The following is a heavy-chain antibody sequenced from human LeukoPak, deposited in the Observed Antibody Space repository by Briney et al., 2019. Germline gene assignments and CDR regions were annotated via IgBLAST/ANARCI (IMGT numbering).Heavy chain of an antibody. CDR1: GGSISSSSYY. CDR3: ATDSVGDTTAFDY. CDR2: IYDSGTI. J-gene: IGHJ4*02. D-gene: IGHD1-26*01. Sequence: SSETLSLTCTVSGGSISSSSYYWGWIRQPPGKELEWIGNIYDSGTIYYNPSLKSRVTISVDTSKNQLSLKLSSVTAADTAVYYCATDSVGDTTAFDYWGQGTLVTVSS. V-gene: IGHV4-39*01.